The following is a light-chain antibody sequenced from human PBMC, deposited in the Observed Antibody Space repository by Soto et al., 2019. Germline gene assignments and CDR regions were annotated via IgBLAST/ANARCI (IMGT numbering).Light chain of an antibody. CDR3: QQYNNWPRT. J-gene: IGKJ1*01. Sequence: ERVMPQSPATLSVSPGVSSTLSRRASQRVSSDLAWYPQKPGQAPRLLIYGASTRATGIPARFSGSGSGTEFTLTINSLQSEEFAVYYCQQYNNWPRTVGQGNKVDIK. CDR2: GAS. CDR1: QRVSSD. V-gene: IGKV3-15*01.